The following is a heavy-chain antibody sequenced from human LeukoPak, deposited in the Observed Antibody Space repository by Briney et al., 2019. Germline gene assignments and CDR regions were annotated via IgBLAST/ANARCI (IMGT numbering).Heavy chain of an antibody. CDR2: IQYDGSNE. Sequence: AGGSLRLSCAASGFTFNNYGMNWVRQAPGKGLEWVTFIQYDGSNEYYADSVKGRFTISRDNSKNTLYLQMNSLRAEDTAVYYCASRIVFLDYWGQGTLVTVSS. CDR1: GFTFNNYG. V-gene: IGHV3-30*02. D-gene: IGHD2-15*01. J-gene: IGHJ4*02. CDR3: ASRIVFLDY.